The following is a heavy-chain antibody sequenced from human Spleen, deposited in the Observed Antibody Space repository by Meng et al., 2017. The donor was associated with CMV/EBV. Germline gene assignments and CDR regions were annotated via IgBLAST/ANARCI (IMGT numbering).Heavy chain of an antibody. V-gene: IGHV4-31*02. Sequence: DSIGGGGCYWSWVRQHPGKGLEWIGYIYYSGSSYYNPSLKSRVAISVDTSKKKFSLKLGSVTAADTAVYYCARALHVDTAMEYYFDYWGQGTLVTVSS. J-gene: IGHJ4*02. CDR1: DSIGGGGCY. CDR3: ARALHVDTAMEYYFDY. CDR2: IYYSGSS. D-gene: IGHD5-18*01.